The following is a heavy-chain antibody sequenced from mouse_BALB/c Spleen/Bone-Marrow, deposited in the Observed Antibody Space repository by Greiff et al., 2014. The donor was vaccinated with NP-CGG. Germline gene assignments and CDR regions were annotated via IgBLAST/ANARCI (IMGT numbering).Heavy chain of an antibody. V-gene: IGHV1-7*01. Sequence: VQLQQSGAELAKPGASLKMSCKASGYTFTSYWMHWVKQRPGQGLEWIGCINPSTDYTEYNQKFKDKATLTADKSSSTAFMQLSSLTSEDSAVYYCARRAYGGSYGFAYWGQGTLVTVSA. CDR1: GYTFTSYW. CDR2: INPSTDYT. CDR3: ARRAYGGSYGFAY. D-gene: IGHD1-1*01. J-gene: IGHJ3*01.